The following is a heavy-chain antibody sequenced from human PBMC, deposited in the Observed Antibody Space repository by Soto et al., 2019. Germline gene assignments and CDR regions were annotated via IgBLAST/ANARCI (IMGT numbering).Heavy chain of an antibody. CDR2: IRSKAYGGTT. J-gene: IGHJ4*02. CDR3: TRWHYDFWSGYDYFDY. CDR1: GFTFGDYA. D-gene: IGHD3-3*01. V-gene: IGHV3-49*03. Sequence: GSLRLSCTASGFTFGDYAMSWFRQAPGKGLEWVGFIRSKAYGGTTEYAASVKGRFTISRDDSKSIAYLQMNSLKTEDTAVYYCTRWHYDFWSGYDYFDYWGQGTLVTVSS.